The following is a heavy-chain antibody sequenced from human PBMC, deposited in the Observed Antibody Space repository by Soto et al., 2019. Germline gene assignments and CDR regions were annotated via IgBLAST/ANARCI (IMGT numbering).Heavy chain of an antibody. D-gene: IGHD6-19*01. Sequence: GESLKISCKGSGYSFTSYWIGWVRQMPGKGLEWMGIIYLGDSDTRYSPSFQGQVTISADKSISTAYLQWSSLKASDTAMYYCARRRDSSGWFEGYNWFDPWGQGTLVTVSS. V-gene: IGHV5-51*01. CDR2: IYLGDSDT. J-gene: IGHJ5*02. CDR3: ARRRDSSGWFEGYNWFDP. CDR1: GYSFTSYW.